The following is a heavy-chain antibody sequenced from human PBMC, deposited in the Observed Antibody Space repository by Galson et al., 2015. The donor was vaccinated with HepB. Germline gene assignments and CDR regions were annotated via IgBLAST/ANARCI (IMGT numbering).Heavy chain of an antibody. V-gene: IGHV3-23*01. Sequence: SLRLSCAASGFTFTNYAMTWVRQAPGKGLDWVSSISGRGRTTYYADSVKGRFTISRDNSKNTLYLQMNSLRAEDTAVYYCARGWGYDWGQGTLVTVSS. CDR2: ISGRGRTT. CDR3: ARGWGYD. J-gene: IGHJ4*02. D-gene: IGHD5-12*01. CDR1: GFTFTNYA.